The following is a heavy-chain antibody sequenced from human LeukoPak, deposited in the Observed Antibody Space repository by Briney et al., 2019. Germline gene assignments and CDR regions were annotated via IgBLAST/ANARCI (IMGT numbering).Heavy chain of an antibody. CDR1: GGSISSSNW. J-gene: IGHJ4*02. Sequence: SETLSLTCAVSGGSISSSNWWSWVRQPPGKGLEWIGEIYHSGSTNYNPSLKSRVTISVDKSKNQFSLKLSSVTAADTAVYYCARALQLLLWDTYFDYWGQGTLVTVSS. CDR3: ARALQLLLWDTYFDY. V-gene: IGHV4-4*02. CDR2: IYHSGST. D-gene: IGHD2-2*01.